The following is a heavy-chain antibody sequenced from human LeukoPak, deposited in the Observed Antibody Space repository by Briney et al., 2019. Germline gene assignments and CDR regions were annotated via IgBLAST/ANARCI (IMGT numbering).Heavy chain of an antibody. Sequence: ETLSLTCAVSGCTFSGYAMSWVRQAPGKGLEWVSAISGSGGSTYYEDSVKGRFTISRDDSKNTLYLQMNSLRAEDTAVYYCAKWRVRDLDYWDQGTLVIVSS. J-gene: IGHJ4*02. CDR2: ISGSGGST. D-gene: IGHD5-24*01. CDR3: AKWRVRDLDY. V-gene: IGHV3-23*01. CDR1: GCTFSGYA.